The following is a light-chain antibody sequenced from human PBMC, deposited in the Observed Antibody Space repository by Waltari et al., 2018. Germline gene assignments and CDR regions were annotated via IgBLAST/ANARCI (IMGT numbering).Light chain of an antibody. CDR2: GAS. CDR3: QHNVRLPAT. CDR1: QSVSRT. Sequence: EIVLTQSPGTLSLSPGERATLSCRASQSVSRTLAWYQQKPGEAPKLLIYGASIRPTGIPDRFTGSGCGTDFSLTSSSLEPEDVAIYCGQHNVRLPATFGQGTKVEIK. J-gene: IGKJ1*01. V-gene: IGKV3-20*01.